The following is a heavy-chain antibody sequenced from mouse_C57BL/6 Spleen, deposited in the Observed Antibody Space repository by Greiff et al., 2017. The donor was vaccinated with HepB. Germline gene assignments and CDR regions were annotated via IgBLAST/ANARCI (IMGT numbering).Heavy chain of an antibody. D-gene: IGHD1-1*01. Sequence: VQLQQPGAELVKPGASVKMSCKASGYTFTSYWITWVKQRPGQGLEWIGEIDPSDSYTNYNQKFKGKATLTVDTSSSTAYMQLSSLTSEDSAVYYCARSTVDFDYWGQGTTLTVSS. CDR2: IDPSDSYT. CDR1: GYTFTSYW. CDR3: ARSTVDFDY. V-gene: IGHV1-50*01. J-gene: IGHJ2*01.